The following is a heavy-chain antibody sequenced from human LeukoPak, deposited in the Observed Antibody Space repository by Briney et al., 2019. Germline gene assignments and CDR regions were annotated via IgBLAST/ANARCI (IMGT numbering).Heavy chain of an antibody. V-gene: IGHV3-21*01. J-gene: IGHJ5*02. CDR3: ARKGVSIDP. CDR1: GFTFSSYS. D-gene: IGHD3-16*01. CDR2: ISSGSSYI. Sequence: GGSLRLSCAASGFTFSSYSMNWVRQAPGKGLEWVSSISSGSSYIYYADSVKGRFTISRDNAKNSLYLQTNSLRAEDTAVYYCARKGVSIDPWGQGTLVTVSS.